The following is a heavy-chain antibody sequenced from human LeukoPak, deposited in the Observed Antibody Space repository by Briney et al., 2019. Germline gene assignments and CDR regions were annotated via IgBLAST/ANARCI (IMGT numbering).Heavy chain of an antibody. CDR1: GFTVSSKY. J-gene: IGHJ4*02. CDR2: IYSGGST. Sequence: GSLRLSCAASGFTVSSKYMHWVRQAPGKGMEWVSTIYSGGSTYYAASVKDRFSISRDDSKNTLYLQMNTLRDEDTAVYYCARGFQDKDGYKNYFDSWGQGTLVTVSS. V-gene: IGHV3-66*01. D-gene: IGHD5-24*01. CDR3: ARGFQDKDGYKNYFDS.